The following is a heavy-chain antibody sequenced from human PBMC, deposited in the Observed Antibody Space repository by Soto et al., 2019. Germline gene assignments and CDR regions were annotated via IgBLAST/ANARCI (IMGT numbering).Heavy chain of an antibody. Sequence: QVQLQESGPGLVKPSQTLSLTCTVSGGSISSGGYYWSWIRQHPGKGLEWIGYIYYSRSTYYNPSLKSRVTISVDTSKNQFSLKLSSVTAADTAVYYCARGVPAAILCWFDPWGQGTLVTVSS. CDR1: GGSISSGGYY. J-gene: IGHJ5*02. CDR2: IYYSRST. D-gene: IGHD2-2*01. CDR3: ARGVPAAILCWFDP. V-gene: IGHV4-31*03.